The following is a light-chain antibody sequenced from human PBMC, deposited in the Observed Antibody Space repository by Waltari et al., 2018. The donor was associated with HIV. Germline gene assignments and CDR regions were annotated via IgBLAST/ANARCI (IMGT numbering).Light chain of an antibody. Sequence: EIVMTQSPATLSVSPGEKVTLSCRASQSVSSNLVWYQQKPGQAPRLLIYGASTRAAGIPARFSGSGAGTEFTLTISSLQSEDFAVYYCQQYYSNPWMFGQGTKVEIK. CDR2: GAS. CDR1: QSVSSN. V-gene: IGKV3-15*01. CDR3: QQYYSNPWM. J-gene: IGKJ1*01.